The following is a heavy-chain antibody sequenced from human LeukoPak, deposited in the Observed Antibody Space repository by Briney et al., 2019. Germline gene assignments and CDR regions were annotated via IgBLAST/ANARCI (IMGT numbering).Heavy chain of an antibody. V-gene: IGHV3-30-3*01. J-gene: IGHJ4*02. CDR3: ARVTARWELLFDY. CDR1: GLTFSSYA. D-gene: IGHD1-26*01. CDR2: ISYDGSNK. Sequence: PGGSLRLSCAASGLTFSSYALHWVRQAPGKGLEWVAVISYDGSNKYYVDSVKGRFTISRDNSKNTLYLQMNSLRAEDTAVYYCARVTARWELLFDYWGQGTLVTVSS.